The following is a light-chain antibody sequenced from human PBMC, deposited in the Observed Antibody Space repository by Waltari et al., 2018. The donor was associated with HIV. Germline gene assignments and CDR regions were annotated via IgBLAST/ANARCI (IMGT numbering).Light chain of an antibody. CDR2: DTS. J-gene: IGKJ5*01. CDR3: QQRYSWIT. V-gene: IGKV3-11*01. Sequence: IVLTQSPATLSLSPGEGATLSCRASQSVGTSLAWYQQKPGQAPRLLIYDTSNRATGIPARFSGSGSGTDFTLTISSLYAEDFAVYYCQQRYSWITFGQGTRLELK. CDR1: QSVGTS.